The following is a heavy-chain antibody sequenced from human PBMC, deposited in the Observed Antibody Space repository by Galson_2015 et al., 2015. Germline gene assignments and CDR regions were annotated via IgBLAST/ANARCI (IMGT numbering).Heavy chain of an antibody. J-gene: IGHJ4*02. D-gene: IGHD3-10*01. CDR3: ARALYASGTQLFDY. CDR2: INSDGSTT. V-gene: IGHV3-74*01. Sequence: SLRLSCAASGLTFGDYWMHWVRQAPGKGPVWVSRINSDGSTTAYADSVKGRFTISRDNAKNTLYLQMNSLRVEDTAVYYCARALYASGTQLFDYWGQGALVTVSS. CDR1: GLTFGDYW.